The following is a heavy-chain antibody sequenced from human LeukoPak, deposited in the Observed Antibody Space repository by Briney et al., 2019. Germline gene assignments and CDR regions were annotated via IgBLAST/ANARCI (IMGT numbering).Heavy chain of an antibody. CDR3: ARDKRRSGYYYMDV. CDR2: ISSSSSYI. D-gene: IGHD3-10*01. J-gene: IGHJ6*03. V-gene: IGHV3-21*01. Sequence: GGSLRLSCAASGFTFSSYSMNWVRQAPGKGLEWVSSISSSSSYIYYADSVKGRFTISRDNARNSLYLQMNSLRAEDTAVYYCARDKRRSGYYYMDVWGKGTTVTISS. CDR1: GFTFSSYS.